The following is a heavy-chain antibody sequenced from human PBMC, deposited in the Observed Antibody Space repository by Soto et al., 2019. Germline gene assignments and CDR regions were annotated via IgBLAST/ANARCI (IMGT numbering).Heavy chain of an antibody. J-gene: IGHJ4*02. V-gene: IGHV4-4*02. CDR1: GGSISSSNW. Sequence: QVQLQESGPRLVKSSGTLSLTCAVSGGSISSSNWWSWVRQPPGKGLEWIGEIYHSGSTNYNPSLKSRVTISVDKSKNQFSLKLSSVTAADTAVYYCARETRCSSTSCYTDYWGQGTLVTVSS. D-gene: IGHD2-2*02. CDR2: IYHSGST. CDR3: ARETRCSSTSCYTDY.